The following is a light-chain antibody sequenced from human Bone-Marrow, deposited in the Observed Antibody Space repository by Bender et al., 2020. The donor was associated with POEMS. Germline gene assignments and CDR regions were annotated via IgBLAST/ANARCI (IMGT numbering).Light chain of an antibody. CDR2: EVN. V-gene: IGLV2-8*01. Sequence: QSALTQPPSASGSPGQSVTISCTGTSSDVGGYHFVSWYQHHPGKAPKLIIYEVNQRPSGVPDRFSGSKSGNTASLTVSGLQAEDEGDYYCQSYDNSLGGWVFGGGTKLTVL. CDR1: SSDVGGYHF. J-gene: IGLJ3*02. CDR3: QSYDNSLGGWV.